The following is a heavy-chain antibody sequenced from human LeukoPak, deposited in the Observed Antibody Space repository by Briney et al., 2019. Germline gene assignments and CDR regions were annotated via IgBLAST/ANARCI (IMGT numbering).Heavy chain of an antibody. D-gene: IGHD3-10*01. J-gene: IGHJ4*02. CDR3: ARARVLLWFGESNYYFDY. Sequence: GGSLRLSCAASGFIFSDYWMSWVRQAPGKGLEWVANIKEDGSEKYYVDSVKGRFTISRDNAKNSLYLQMNSLRAEDTAVYYCARARVLLWFGESNYYFDYWGQGTLVTVSS. V-gene: IGHV3-7*01. CDR1: GFIFSDYW. CDR2: IKEDGSEK.